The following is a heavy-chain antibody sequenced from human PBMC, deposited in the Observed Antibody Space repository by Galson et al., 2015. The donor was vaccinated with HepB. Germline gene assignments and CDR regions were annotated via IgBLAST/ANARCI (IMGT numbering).Heavy chain of an antibody. Sequence: SLRLSCAASGFTFSDYYMSWIRQAPGKGLEWVSYISSSSSYTNYADSVKGRFTISRDNAKNSLYLQMNSLRAEDTAVYYCATDMVRGRAFDIWGQGTMVTVSS. CDR3: ATDMVRGRAFDI. CDR1: GFTFSDYY. CDR2: ISSSSSYT. D-gene: IGHD3-10*01. J-gene: IGHJ3*02. V-gene: IGHV3-11*05.